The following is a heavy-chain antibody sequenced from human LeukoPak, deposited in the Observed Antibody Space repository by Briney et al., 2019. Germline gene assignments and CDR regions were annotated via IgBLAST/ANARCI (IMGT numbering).Heavy chain of an antibody. D-gene: IGHD5-18*01. CDR2: ISYDGSNK. CDR1: GFTFSSYA. Sequence: PGGSLRLSCAASGFTFSSYAMSWVGQAQGKGLEWVAVISYDGSNKYYADSVKGRFTISRDNSKNTLYLQMNSLRAEDTAVYYCAKDRIQLWLQLDYWGQGTRVTVSS. J-gene: IGHJ4*02. CDR3: AKDRIQLWLQLDY. V-gene: IGHV3-30*18.